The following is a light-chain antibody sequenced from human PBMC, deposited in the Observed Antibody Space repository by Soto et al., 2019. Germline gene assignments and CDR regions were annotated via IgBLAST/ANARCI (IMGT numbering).Light chain of an antibody. J-gene: IGLJ3*02. V-gene: IGLV1-51*01. Sequence: QSVLTQPPSVSAAPGQKVTISCSGSSSNIVNNYVSWYQHVPGTAPKLLIYDNNERPSGIPDRFSGSKSGTSATLGITGLQSGDEADYHCGTWDSSLSAVVFGGGTKLTVL. CDR1: SSNIVNNY. CDR3: GTWDSSLSAVV. CDR2: DNN.